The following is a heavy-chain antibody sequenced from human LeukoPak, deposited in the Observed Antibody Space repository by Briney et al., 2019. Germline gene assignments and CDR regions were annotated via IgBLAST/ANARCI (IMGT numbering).Heavy chain of an antibody. CDR2: ISGSGGGGRT. V-gene: IGHV3-23*01. D-gene: IGHD2-8*01. CDR1: GFTFSSYA. Sequence: GGSLRLSCAASGFTFSSYAMSWVRQAPGKGLEWVSAISGSGGGGRTYYADSVKGRFTISRDNSKNTLYLQMNSLRVEDTAFYYCARGFRNGPFDCWGQGTLVTVSS. CDR3: ARGFRNGPFDC. J-gene: IGHJ4*02.